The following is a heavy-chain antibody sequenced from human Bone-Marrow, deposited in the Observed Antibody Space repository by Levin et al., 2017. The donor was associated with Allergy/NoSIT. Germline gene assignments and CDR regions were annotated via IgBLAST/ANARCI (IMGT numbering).Heavy chain of an antibody. V-gene: IGHV1-8*02. CDR1: GYPFSNYD. CDR2: MNPRSGDI. Sequence: KHGESLKISCKATGYPFSNYDINWVRQAPGQGLEWMGWMNPRSGDIGFAQKFQGRVSMTPDTSISTAYMELSGLTSDDTAIYYCAREDGGGYLLYWGQGTLVTVSS. D-gene: IGHD3-16*01. CDR3: AREDGGGYLLY. J-gene: IGHJ4*02.